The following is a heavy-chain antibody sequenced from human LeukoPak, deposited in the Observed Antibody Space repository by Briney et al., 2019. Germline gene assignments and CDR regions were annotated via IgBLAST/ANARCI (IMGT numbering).Heavy chain of an antibody. CDR3: AKAKAEYSGYDFDAFDI. CDR1: GFTFSSYA. V-gene: IGHV3-23*01. CDR2: ISGSGGST. J-gene: IGHJ3*02. Sequence: PGGSLRLSCAASGFTFSSYAMSWVRQAPGKGLEWVSAISGSGGSTYYADSVKGWFTISRDNSKNTLYLQMNSLRAEDTAVYYCAKAKAEYSGYDFDAFDIWGQGTMVTVSS. D-gene: IGHD5-12*01.